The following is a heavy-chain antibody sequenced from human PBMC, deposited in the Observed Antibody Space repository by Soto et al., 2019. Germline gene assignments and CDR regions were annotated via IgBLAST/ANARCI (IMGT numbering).Heavy chain of an antibody. V-gene: IGHV1-2*02. CDR1: GYTFTGYY. CDR3: ARLCSGGSASSNYYYYYGMDV. CDR2: INPNSGGT. D-gene: IGHD2-15*01. Sequence: SVKFSCKASGYTFTGYYMRWVRQAPGQGLEWMGWINPNSGGTNYAQKFQGRVTMTRDTSISTAYMELSRLRSDDTAVYYCARLCSGGSASSNYYYYYGMDVWGQGTTVTLSS. J-gene: IGHJ6*02.